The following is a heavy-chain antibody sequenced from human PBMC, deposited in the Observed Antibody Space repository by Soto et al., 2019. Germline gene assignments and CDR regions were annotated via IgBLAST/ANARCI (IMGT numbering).Heavy chain of an antibody. J-gene: IGHJ4*02. Sequence: QVQLQESGPGLVKPSQTLSLTCTVSGGSIRRGDYYWSWIRQPPGKGLEWIGRIHYSGSTFYNPSLKSRVTISVDTSKNQFSLKLSSVTAADTAVYYCASLTGSGNSDHPYFDYWGQGTLVTVSS. V-gene: IGHV4-30-4*01. CDR1: GGSIRRGDYY. D-gene: IGHD3-9*01. CDR3: ASLTGSGNSDHPYFDY. CDR2: IHYSGST.